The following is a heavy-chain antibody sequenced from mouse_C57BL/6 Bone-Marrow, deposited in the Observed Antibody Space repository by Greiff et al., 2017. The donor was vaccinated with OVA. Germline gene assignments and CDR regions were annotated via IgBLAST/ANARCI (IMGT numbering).Heavy chain of an antibody. J-gene: IGHJ2*01. V-gene: IGHV6-3*01. D-gene: IGHD1-1*02. CDR1: GFTFSNYW. CDR2: IRLKSDNYAT. Sequence: DVKLVESGGGLVQPGGSMKLSCVASGFTFSNYWMNWVRQSPEKGLEWVAQIRLKSDNYATHYAESVKGRFTISRDDSKSSVYLQMNNLRAEDTGIYYCTKGWDYFDYWGQGTTLTVSS. CDR3: TKGWDYFDY.